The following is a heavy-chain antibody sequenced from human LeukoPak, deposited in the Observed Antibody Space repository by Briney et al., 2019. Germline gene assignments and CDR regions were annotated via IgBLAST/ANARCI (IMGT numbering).Heavy chain of an antibody. J-gene: IGHJ6*03. CDR3: ARGGGRWQQLVWEYYYYMDV. CDR1: GGSISSSSYY. D-gene: IGHD6-13*01. CDR2: IYYSGST. V-gene: IGHV4-39*07. Sequence: SETLSLTCTVSGGSISSSSYYWGWIRQPPGKGLEWIGSIYYSGSTYYNPSLKSRVTISVDTSKNQFSLKLSSVTAADTAVYYCARGGGRWQQLVWEYYYYMDVWGKGTTVTVSS.